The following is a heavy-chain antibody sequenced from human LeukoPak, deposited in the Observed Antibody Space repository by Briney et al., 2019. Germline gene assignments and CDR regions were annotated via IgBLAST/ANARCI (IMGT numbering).Heavy chain of an antibody. CDR3: ARHETDYDFWSGPYDY. Sequence: SETLSLTCTVSGGSISSSSYYWGWIRQPPGKGLEWIGSIYYSGSTYYNPSLKSRVTISVDTSKNQFSLKLSSVTAADTAVYYCARHETDYDFWSGPYDYWGQGTLVTVSS. CDR2: IYYSGST. V-gene: IGHV4-39*01. J-gene: IGHJ4*02. D-gene: IGHD3-3*01. CDR1: GGSISSSSYY.